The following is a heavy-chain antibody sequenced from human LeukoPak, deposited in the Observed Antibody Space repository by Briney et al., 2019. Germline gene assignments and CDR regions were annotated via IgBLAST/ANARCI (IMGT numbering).Heavy chain of an antibody. CDR3: ARGGTPRRGY. Sequence: GGSLRLSCAASGFTFSSYEMNWVGQAPGKGLEWVSYISSSGSTIYYAESVKGRFTISRDNAKNSLYLQMSSLSAEDTAVYYCARGGTPRRGYWGQGTLVTVSS. CDR1: GFTFSSYE. CDR2: ISSSGSTI. D-gene: IGHD1-26*01. J-gene: IGHJ4*02. V-gene: IGHV3-48*03.